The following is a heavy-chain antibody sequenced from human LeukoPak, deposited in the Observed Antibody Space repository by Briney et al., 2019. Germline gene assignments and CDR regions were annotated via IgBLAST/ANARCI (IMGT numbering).Heavy chain of an antibody. CDR1: GGTFSRYA. CDR3: ARDRPYTGGWRGFDY. D-gene: IGHD6-19*01. Sequence: ASVKVSCKASGGTFSRYAISWVRQAPGQGLEWMGGIIPMFGIANYTQKFQGRVTITADESTSTAYMELSSLRSEDTAVYYCARDRPYTGGWRGFDYWGQGTLVTVSS. J-gene: IGHJ4*02. V-gene: IGHV1-69*13. CDR2: IIPMFGIA.